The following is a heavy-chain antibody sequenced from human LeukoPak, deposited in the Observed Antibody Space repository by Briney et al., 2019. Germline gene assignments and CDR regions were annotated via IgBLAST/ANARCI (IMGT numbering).Heavy chain of an antibody. CDR1: AYTFTVYY. CDR3: AREGYSSSHDY. Sequence: GASVTVSCTASAYTFTVYYMHWVRQAPGQGLEWMGWINPNSGGTNYAQKFQGRVTMTRDTSISTAYMELSRLRSDDTAVYYCAREGYSSSHDYWGQGTLVTVSS. J-gene: IGHJ4*02. D-gene: IGHD6-13*01. V-gene: IGHV1-2*02. CDR2: INPNSGGT.